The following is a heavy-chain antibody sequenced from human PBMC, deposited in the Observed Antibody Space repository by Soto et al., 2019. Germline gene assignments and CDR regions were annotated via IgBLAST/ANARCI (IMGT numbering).Heavy chain of an antibody. Sequence: QVQLVQSGAEVKKPGSSVKVSCKASGGTFSSYAISWVRQAPGQGLEWMGGIIPIFGTANYAQKFQGRVTITADESTSTAYMELTSLRSEDTAVYYCAREMRYSSGWYIAFDIWGQGTMVTVSS. CDR1: GGTFSSYA. J-gene: IGHJ3*02. D-gene: IGHD6-19*01. CDR3: AREMRYSSGWYIAFDI. V-gene: IGHV1-69*01. CDR2: IIPIFGTA.